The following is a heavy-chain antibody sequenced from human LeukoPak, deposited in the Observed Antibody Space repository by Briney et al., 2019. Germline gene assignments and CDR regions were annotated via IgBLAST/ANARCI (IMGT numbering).Heavy chain of an antibody. CDR1: GFXFSSYE. CDR2: ISTSGSNK. J-gene: IGHJ4*02. V-gene: IGHV3-48*03. Sequence: PGGSLRLSCAASGFXFSSYEMNWVRQAPGKGLEWVSHISTSGSNKYYADSVKGRSTISRDNAKHSLYLQMNSLRAEDTAVYHCARGGWYVGFDFWGQGTLVTVSS. D-gene: IGHD6-19*01. CDR3: ARGGWYVGFDF.